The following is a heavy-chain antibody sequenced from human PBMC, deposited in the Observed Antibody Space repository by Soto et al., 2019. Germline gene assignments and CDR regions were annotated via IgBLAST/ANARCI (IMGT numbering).Heavy chain of an antibody. CDR3: ASDRYSYGRQNPLLPYYYYSYMDV. CDR1: GGAISNYY. D-gene: IGHD5-18*01. V-gene: IGHV4-59*01. Sequence: SETLSLTCTVSGGAISNYYWSWIRQPPGKGLEWIGYIYYSGSTNYNPSLKSRASISVDMSKNQFSLKLSSVTAADTAVYYCASDRYSYGRQNPLLPYYYYSYMDVWGKGTTVTVSS. J-gene: IGHJ6*03. CDR2: IYYSGST.